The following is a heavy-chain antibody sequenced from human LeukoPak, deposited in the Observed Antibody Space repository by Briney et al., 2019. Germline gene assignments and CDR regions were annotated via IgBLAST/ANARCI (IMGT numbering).Heavy chain of an antibody. Sequence: PSETLSLTCAVYGGSFSGYYWSWIRQPPGKGLEWIGEINHSGSTNYNPSLKSRVTISVDTSKNQFALKLSSVTAADTAVYYCARGDLLTGYYSWSDPWGQGTLVTVSS. V-gene: IGHV4-34*01. CDR2: INHSGST. D-gene: IGHD3-9*01. CDR1: GGSFSGYY. CDR3: ARGDLLTGYYSWSDP. J-gene: IGHJ5*02.